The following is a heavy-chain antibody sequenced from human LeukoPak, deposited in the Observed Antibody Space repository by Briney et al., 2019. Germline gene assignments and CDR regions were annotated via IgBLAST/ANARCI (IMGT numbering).Heavy chain of an antibody. Sequence: ASVKVSFKASGYTFKRYGISWARQAPGQGLEWMGWISTYNGDTNYAQKFQGRVTMTTDTSTTTVYMELRSLRSDDTAVYYCARDAADTVRGGDYWGQGTLVTVSS. J-gene: IGHJ4*02. CDR1: GYTFKRYG. V-gene: IGHV1-18*01. CDR2: ISTYNGDT. CDR3: ARDAADTVRGGDY. D-gene: IGHD5-18*01.